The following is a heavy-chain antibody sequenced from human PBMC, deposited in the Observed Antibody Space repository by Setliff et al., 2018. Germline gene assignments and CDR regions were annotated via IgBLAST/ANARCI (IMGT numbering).Heavy chain of an antibody. Sequence: GSLRLSCAASGFSFSNYWMHWVRQAPGKGLVWVSRINSDGSSTNYADSVKGQFTVSRDNAKNTLYLQMNSLGAEDTAVYYCARDGHNVYYFDYWGLGTLVTVSS. J-gene: IGHJ4*02. CDR3: ARDGHNVYYFDY. CDR2: INSDGSST. V-gene: IGHV3-74*01. D-gene: IGHD1-1*01. CDR1: GFSFSNYW.